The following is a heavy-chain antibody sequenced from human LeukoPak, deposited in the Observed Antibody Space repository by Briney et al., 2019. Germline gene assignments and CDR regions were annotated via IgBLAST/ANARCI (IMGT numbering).Heavy chain of an antibody. CDR2: IYHSGST. D-gene: IGHD4-17*01. CDR1: GYSISSGYY. Sequence: SETLSLTCTVSGYSISSGYYWGWIRQPAGKGLEWIGSIYHSGSTYYNPSLKSRVTISVDTSKNQFSLKLSSVTAADTAVYYCARGGDYGDYLLGPIDYWGQGTLVTVSS. J-gene: IGHJ4*02. CDR3: ARGGDYGDYLLGPIDY. V-gene: IGHV4-38-2*02.